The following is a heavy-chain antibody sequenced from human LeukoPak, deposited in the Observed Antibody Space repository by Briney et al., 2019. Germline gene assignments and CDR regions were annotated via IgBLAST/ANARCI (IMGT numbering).Heavy chain of an antibody. V-gene: IGHV3-53*01. CDR1: GFTFSSSW. D-gene: IGHD7-27*01. J-gene: IGHJ4*02. CDR2: IYSDGTS. CDR3: TKTGGPWD. Sequence: GGSLRLSCVASGFTFSSSWMSWVRQAPGKGLEWVSVIYSDGTSYYADSVKARFSISRDNSKNSLYLQMNSLRVEDTAMYYCTKTGGPWDWGQGTLVTVSS.